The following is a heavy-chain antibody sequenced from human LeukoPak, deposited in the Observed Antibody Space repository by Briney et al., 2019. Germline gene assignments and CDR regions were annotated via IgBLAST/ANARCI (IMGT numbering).Heavy chain of an antibody. J-gene: IGHJ4*02. CDR2: FDPEDGET. V-gene: IGHV1-24*01. CDR1: GYTFTSYG. D-gene: IGHD3-3*01. Sequence: ASVNVSCKASGYTFTSYGISWVRQAAGKGLEGMGGFDPEDGETIYAQKFQGRVTMTEDTSTDTAYMELSSLRSEDTAVYYCATVLSRSYYDFWSGYHAFDYWGQGTLVTVSS. CDR3: ATVLSRSYYDFWSGYHAFDY.